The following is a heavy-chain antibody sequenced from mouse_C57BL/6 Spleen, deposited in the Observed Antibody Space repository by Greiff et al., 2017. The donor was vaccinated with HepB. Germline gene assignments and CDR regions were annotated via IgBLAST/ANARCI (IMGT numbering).Heavy chain of an antibody. D-gene: IGHD3-2*02. V-gene: IGHV1-69*01. CDR3: ARARTAQAVWFAY. J-gene: IGHJ3*01. CDR1: GYTFTSYW. Sequence: QVQLQQPGAELVMPGASVKLSCKASGYTFTSYWMHWVKQSPGQGLEWIGEIDPSDSYTNYNQKFKGKSTLTVDKSSSTAYMQLSSLTSEDSAVYYCARARTAQAVWFAYWGQGTLVTVSA. CDR2: IDPSDSYT.